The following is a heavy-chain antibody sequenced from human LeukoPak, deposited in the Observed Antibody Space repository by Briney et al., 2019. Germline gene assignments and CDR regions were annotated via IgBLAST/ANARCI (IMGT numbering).Heavy chain of an antibody. Sequence: SETLSLTCTVSGGSISSYYWSWIRQPAGKGLEWIGRIYTSGSTNYNASLKSRVSMSVDTSKNQFSLKLSSVTAADTAVYYCARGRYYYDSSGYSFDYWGQGTLVTVSS. D-gene: IGHD3-22*01. J-gene: IGHJ4*02. CDR3: ARGRYYYDSSGYSFDY. V-gene: IGHV4-4*07. CDR1: GGSISSYY. CDR2: IYTSGST.